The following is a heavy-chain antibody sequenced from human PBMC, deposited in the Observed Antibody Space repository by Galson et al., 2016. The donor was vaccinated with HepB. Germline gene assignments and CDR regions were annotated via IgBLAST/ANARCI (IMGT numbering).Heavy chain of an antibody. CDR3: ASLKLREVAATPSYFYGMDV. CDR2: ISAKNGDT. Sequence: SVKVSCKASNYTFTNYGINWVRQAPGQGLEWMGWISAKNGDTKYAQSLQGRVAMTTDTSTDTAYMELRNLRSDDTAVYYCASLKLREVAATPSYFYGMDVGGQGTTVTASS. J-gene: IGHJ6*02. CDR1: NYTFTNYG. V-gene: IGHV1-18*01. D-gene: IGHD2-15*01.